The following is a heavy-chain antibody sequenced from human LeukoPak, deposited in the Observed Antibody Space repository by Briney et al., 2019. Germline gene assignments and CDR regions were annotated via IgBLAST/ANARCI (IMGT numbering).Heavy chain of an antibody. Sequence: PGGSLRLSCAASGFTVSSNYMSWVRQAPGKGLEWVSVIYSGGSTYYADSVKGRFTISRDNAKNSLYLQMNSLRAEDTAVYYCARDPFGDCSGGSCGFDYWGQGTLVTVSS. CDR1: GFTVSSNY. CDR2: IYSGGST. J-gene: IGHJ4*02. V-gene: IGHV3-53*01. D-gene: IGHD2-15*01. CDR3: ARDPFGDCSGGSCGFDY.